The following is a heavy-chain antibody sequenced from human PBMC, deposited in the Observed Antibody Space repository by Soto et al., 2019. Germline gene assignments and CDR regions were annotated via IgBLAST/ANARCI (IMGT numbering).Heavy chain of an antibody. V-gene: IGHV4-38-2*01. J-gene: IGHJ4*02. D-gene: IGHD3-9*01. CDR3: ARLLINFDWSSY. CDR2: IYHSGST. CDR1: GYSISSGYY. Sequence: SETLSLTCAVSGYSISSGYYWGWIRQPPGKGLEWIGSIYHSGSTYYNPSLKSRVTISVDTSKNQFSLKLSSVTAADTAVYYCARLLINFDWSSYWGQGTLVTVSS.